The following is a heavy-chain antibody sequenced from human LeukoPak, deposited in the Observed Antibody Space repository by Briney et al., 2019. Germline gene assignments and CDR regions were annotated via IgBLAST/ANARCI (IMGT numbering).Heavy chain of an antibody. V-gene: IGHV1-69*13. CDR2: IIPIFGTT. CDR3: ARDLKYGDYVVNFDY. J-gene: IGHJ4*02. CDR1: GGTFGTYA. D-gene: IGHD4-17*01. Sequence: ASVTVSCKASGGTFGTYAINWVRQAPGQGLEWMGGIIPIFGTTNYAQTFQGRVTITADDSTSTAYMELRSLRSDDTAVYYCARDLKYGDYVVNFDYWGQGTLVTVSS.